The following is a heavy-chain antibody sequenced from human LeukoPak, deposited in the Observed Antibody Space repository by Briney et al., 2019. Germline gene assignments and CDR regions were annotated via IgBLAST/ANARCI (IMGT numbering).Heavy chain of an antibody. D-gene: IGHD6-13*01. V-gene: IGHV1-2*02. J-gene: IGHJ5*01. Sequence: ASVKVSCKAPGYTFTEYYLRWLRQAPGQGLEWMGWVTLSTGDIYYAQNFQGRVTMTRDTSISTAYMQLGSLKSDDTAVYYCARDIAPSGSWWFDSWGQGTLVTVSS. CDR3: ARDIAPSGSWWFDS. CDR1: GYTFTEYY. CDR2: VTLSTGDI.